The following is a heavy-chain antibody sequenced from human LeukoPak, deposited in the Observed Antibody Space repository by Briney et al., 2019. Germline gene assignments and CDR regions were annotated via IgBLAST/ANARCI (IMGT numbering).Heavy chain of an antibody. CDR2: IYYSGET. D-gene: IGHD3-22*01. CDR3: ARGRGYYDAFDT. CDR1: GGSISSDY. Sequence: PSETLSLTCTVSGGSISSDYWFWIRQSPEKGLEWIGYIYYSGETNYNPPLKSRVTISVDTSKKQFSLRLTSVTAADTAVYYCARGRGYYDAFDTWGQGTMVTVSS. V-gene: IGHV4-59*12. J-gene: IGHJ3*02.